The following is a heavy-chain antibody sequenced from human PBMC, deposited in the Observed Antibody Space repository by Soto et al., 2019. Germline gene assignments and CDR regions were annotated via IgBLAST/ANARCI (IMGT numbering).Heavy chain of an antibody. D-gene: IGHD6-13*01. CDR1: GGTFSSYT. CDR2: IIPILGIA. Sequence: SVKVSCKASGGTFSSYTISWVRQAPGQGLEWMGRIIPILGIANYAQKFQGRVTITADKSTSTAYMELSSLRSDDTAVYYCARAGSSSQEGMAVWGQGTTVTVSS. J-gene: IGHJ6*02. V-gene: IGHV1-69*02. CDR3: ARAGSSSQEGMAV.